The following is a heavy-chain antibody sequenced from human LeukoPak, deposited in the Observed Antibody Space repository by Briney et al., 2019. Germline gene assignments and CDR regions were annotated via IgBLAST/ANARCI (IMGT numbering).Heavy chain of an antibody. CDR3: ATDIVATTAFDI. CDR1: GYTFTSYD. Sequence: ASVKVSCKASGYTFTSYDINWVRQAAGQGLEWMGWMNPNSGNTGYAQKFQGRVTMTRNTSISTAYMELSSLRSEDTAVYYCATDIVATTAFDIWGQGIMVAVSS. V-gene: IGHV1-8*01. CDR2: MNPNSGNT. J-gene: IGHJ3*02. D-gene: IGHD5-12*01.